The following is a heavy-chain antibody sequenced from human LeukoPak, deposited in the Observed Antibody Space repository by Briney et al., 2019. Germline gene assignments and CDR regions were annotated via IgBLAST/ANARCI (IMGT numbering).Heavy chain of an antibody. CDR1: GDSISNYY. V-gene: IGHV4-59*01. Sequence: SETLSLTCSVSGDSISNYYWTWIRQPPGKGLEWIGYIYYSGSTNYNPSLKSRVTISVDTSKNQFSLKLSSVTAADTAVYYCARVNREYYPDTSGYYFPWGQGTLVTVSS. CDR2: IYYSGST. J-gene: IGHJ5*02. D-gene: IGHD3-22*01. CDR3: ARVNREYYPDTSGYYFP.